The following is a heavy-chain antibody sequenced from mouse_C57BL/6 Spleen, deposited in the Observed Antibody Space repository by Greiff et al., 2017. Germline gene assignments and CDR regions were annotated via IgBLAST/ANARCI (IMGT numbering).Heavy chain of an antibody. V-gene: IGHV1-50*01. Sequence: QVQLQQSGAELVKPGASVKLSCKASGYTFTSYWMQWVKQRPGQGLEWIGEIDPSDSYTNYNQKFKGKATLTVDTSSSTAYMQLSSLTSEDSAVYYCASEDDWGQGTTLTVSS. CDR2: IDPSDSYT. CDR1: GYTFTSYW. J-gene: IGHJ2*01. CDR3: ASEDD.